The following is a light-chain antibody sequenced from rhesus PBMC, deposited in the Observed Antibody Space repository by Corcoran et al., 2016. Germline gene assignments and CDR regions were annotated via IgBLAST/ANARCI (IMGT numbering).Light chain of an antibody. V-gene: IGKV1-74*01. CDR2: KTS. J-gene: IGKJ2*01. CDR3: QNGYGVPYS. CDR1: ENIQNY. Sequence: DIQMTQSPSSLSASVGDRVTITCRASENIQNYLNWYQQKPGKAPKLLICKTSTLQSGVPSRFSGSGSGSDYTFTSSSMQPEDVGIYHCQNGYGVPYSVGQGTEVEI.